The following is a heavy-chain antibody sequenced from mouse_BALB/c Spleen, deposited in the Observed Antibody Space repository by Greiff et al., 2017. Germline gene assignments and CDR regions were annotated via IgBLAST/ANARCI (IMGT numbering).Heavy chain of an antibody. CDR1: GFTFSSFG. D-gene: IGHD2-3*01. Sequence: EVMLVESGGGLVQPGGSRKLSCAASGFTFSSFGMHWVRQAPEKGLEWVAYISSGSSTIYYADTVKGRFTISRDNPKNTLFLQMTSLRSEDTAMYYCARRDEVGYYAGFAYWGQGTLVTVAA. J-gene: IGHJ3*01. V-gene: IGHV5-17*02. CDR3: ARRDEVGYYAGFAY. CDR2: ISSGSSTI.